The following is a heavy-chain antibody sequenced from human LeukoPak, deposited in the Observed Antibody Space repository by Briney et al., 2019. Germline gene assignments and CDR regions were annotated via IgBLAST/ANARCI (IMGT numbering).Heavy chain of an antibody. J-gene: IGHJ6*04. CDR1: GFTFSIFG. Sequence: GGSLRLSCAASGFTFSIFGTQWARRAPGRGLEWLAVISYDGSNKYYAASVKGRFTISRDNSKNTLYLKMNRLRAEDTAVYYCAKEGHYYGSGSYRGYYYGMDVWGKGTTVTVSS. V-gene: IGHV3-30*18. D-gene: IGHD3-10*01. CDR2: ISYDGSNK. CDR3: AKEGHYYGSGSYRGYYYGMDV.